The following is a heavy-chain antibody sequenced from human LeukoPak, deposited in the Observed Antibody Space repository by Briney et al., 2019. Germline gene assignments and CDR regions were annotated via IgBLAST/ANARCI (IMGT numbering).Heavy chain of an antibody. CDR3: AKADYGDYYWAFDI. D-gene: IGHD4-17*01. Sequence: GRSLRLSCAASGFTFSSYAMHWVRQAPGKGLEWVAVISYDGSNKYYADSVKGRFTISRDNSKNTLYLQMNSLRAEDTAVYYCAKADYGDYYWAFDIWGQGTMVTVSS. V-gene: IGHV3-30*04. CDR2: ISYDGSNK. J-gene: IGHJ3*02. CDR1: GFTFSSYA.